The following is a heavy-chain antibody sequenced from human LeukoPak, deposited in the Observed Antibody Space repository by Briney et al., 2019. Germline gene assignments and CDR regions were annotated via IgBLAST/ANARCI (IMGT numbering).Heavy chain of an antibody. J-gene: IGHJ4*02. D-gene: IGHD6-13*01. CDR2: IYTSGST. Sequence: SETLSLTCTVSGGSISSGSYYWSWIRQPAGEGLEWIGRIYTSGSTNYNPSLKSRVTISVDTSKNQFSLKLSSVTAADTAVYYCAREDSSPFDYWGQGTLVTVSS. CDR3: AREDSSPFDY. V-gene: IGHV4-61*02. CDR1: GGSISSGSYY.